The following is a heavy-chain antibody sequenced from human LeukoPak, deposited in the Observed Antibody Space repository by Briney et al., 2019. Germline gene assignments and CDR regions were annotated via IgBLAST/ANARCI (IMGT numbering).Heavy chain of an antibody. CDR3: SKEPYSSVYYFYYMDV. D-gene: IGHD6-25*01. V-gene: IGHV3-30*02. Sequence: ETGGSLRLSCAASGFTFSTCGMHWVRQAPGKGLEWVAFIRYGGSDIYYGDSVKGRFTISRDNSKNTLYLQMNSLRGEDTAVYYCSKEPYSSVYYFYYMDVWGKGTTVTVSS. J-gene: IGHJ6*03. CDR1: GFTFSTCG. CDR2: IRYGGSDI.